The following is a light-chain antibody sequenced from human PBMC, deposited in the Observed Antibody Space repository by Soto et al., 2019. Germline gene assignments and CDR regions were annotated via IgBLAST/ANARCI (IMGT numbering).Light chain of an antibody. CDR3: QQSYSTPRT. J-gene: IGKJ2*01. CDR2: GAS. CDR1: QSISSN. V-gene: IGKV1-39*01. Sequence: DIQMTQSPYSLSASVGDRVTITCRASQSISSNLNWYQQKPGKAPKLLIYGASNLQSGVPSRFSGSGSGTDFTPIISSLQPEDFATYYCQQSYSTPRTFGQGTKLEIK.